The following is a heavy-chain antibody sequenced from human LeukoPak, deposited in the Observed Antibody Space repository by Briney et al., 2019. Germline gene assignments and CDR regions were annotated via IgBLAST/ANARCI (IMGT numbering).Heavy chain of an antibody. CDR1: GGSISSSSYY. Sequence: SETLSLTCTVSGGSISSSSYYWGWIRQPPGKGLEWIGSIYYSGSTYYNPSLKSRVTISVDTSKNQFSLKLSSVTAADTAVYYCARHTPYYYYDSSGSGTDFDYWGQGTLVTVSS. D-gene: IGHD3-22*01. J-gene: IGHJ4*02. CDR2: IYYSGST. V-gene: IGHV4-39*01. CDR3: ARHTPYYYYDSSGSGTDFDY.